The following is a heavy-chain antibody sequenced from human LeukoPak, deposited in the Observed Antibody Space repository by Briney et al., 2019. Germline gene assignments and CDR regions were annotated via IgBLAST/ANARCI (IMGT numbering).Heavy chain of an antibody. Sequence: SETLSLTCTVSGGSISSSSYYWGWIRQPPGKGLEWIGSIYYSGSTYYNPSLKSRVTISVDTSKNQFSLKLSSVTAADTAVYYCARGLYCTNGVCSFDYWGQGTLVTVSS. J-gene: IGHJ4*02. D-gene: IGHD2-8*01. CDR2: IYYSGST. V-gene: IGHV4-39*07. CDR3: ARGLYCTNGVCSFDY. CDR1: GGSISSSSYY.